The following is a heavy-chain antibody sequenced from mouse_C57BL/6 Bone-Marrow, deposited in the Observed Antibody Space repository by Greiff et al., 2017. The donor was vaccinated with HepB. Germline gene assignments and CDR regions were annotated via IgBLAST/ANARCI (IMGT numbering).Heavy chain of an antibody. Sequence: QVQLQQSGAELVMPGASVKLSCKASGYTFTSYWMHWVKQRPGQGLEWIGEIDPSDSYTNYNQKFKGKSTLTVDKSSSTAYMQLSSLTSEDSAVYYCASGGYYYGSSPWFAYWGQGTLVTVSA. CDR1: GYTFTSYW. D-gene: IGHD1-1*01. V-gene: IGHV1-69*01. J-gene: IGHJ3*01. CDR3: ASGGYYYGSSPWFAY. CDR2: IDPSDSYT.